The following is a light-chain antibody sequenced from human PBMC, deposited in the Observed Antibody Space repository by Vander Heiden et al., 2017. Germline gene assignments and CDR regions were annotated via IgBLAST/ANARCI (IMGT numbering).Light chain of an antibody. CDR1: QSISSW. CDR2: KAS. CDR3: QQYNSYSQT. J-gene: IGKJ1*01. Sequence: DIQMTQSPSTLSASVRERVTTHCRATQSISSWLAWYQQKPGKAPKLLIYKASSLESGVPSRFSGSGSGTEFTLTISSLQPDDFATYYCQQYNSYSQTFGQGTKVEIK. V-gene: IGKV1-5*03.